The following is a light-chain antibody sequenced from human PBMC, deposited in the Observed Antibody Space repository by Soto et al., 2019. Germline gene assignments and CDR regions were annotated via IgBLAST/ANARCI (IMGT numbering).Light chain of an antibody. J-gene: IGKJ1*01. CDR3: QQTYTSVAT. V-gene: IGKV1-39*01. CDR2: AAS. Sequence: DLQVTQSPSYLSASVGDSFTPSCQTSQRVDSYIHWYQHQEGKAPKXXIYAASTLQDGVPSRFSGGGYGTDFYLIITRLQTEDSATYYCQQTYTSVATFGQGTKVDIK. CDR1: QRVDSY.